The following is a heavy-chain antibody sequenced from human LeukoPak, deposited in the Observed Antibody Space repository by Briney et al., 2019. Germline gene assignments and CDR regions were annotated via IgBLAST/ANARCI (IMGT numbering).Heavy chain of an antibody. J-gene: IGHJ4*02. D-gene: IGHD2-2*01. CDR3: ARSLSTAGIDY. Sequence: SETLSLTCAVSGYSISSGRYWGWIRQPPGKGLEWIGSVFHSWSTYYNPSLKSRVTISVDTSKNQFSLNLRSVTAADTAMYFCARSLSTAGIDYWGQGTLVTVSS. V-gene: IGHV4-38-2*01. CDR2: VFHSWST. CDR1: GYSISSGRY.